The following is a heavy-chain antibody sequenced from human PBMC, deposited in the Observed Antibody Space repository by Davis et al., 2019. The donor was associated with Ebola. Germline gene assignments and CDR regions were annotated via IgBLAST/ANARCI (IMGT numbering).Heavy chain of an antibody. CDR2: ISYDGSDK. V-gene: IGHV3-30*18. CDR3: AKQDGSVYQYYGMDV. CDR1: GFTFSYSG. D-gene: IGHD1-26*01. Sequence: GESLKISCAASGFTFSYSGMHWVRQAPGKGLEWVALISYDGSDKYYADSMKGRFTISRDNSKNTLYLQMNSLRAEDTAVYYCAKQDGSVYQYYGMDVWGKGTTVTVSS. J-gene: IGHJ6*04.